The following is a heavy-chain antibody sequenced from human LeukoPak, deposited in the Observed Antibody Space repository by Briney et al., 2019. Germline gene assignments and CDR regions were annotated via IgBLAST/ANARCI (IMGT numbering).Heavy chain of an antibody. CDR1: GYTFTGYY. D-gene: IGHD5-12*01. J-gene: IGHJ4*02. CDR2: INPDRGGT. V-gene: IGHV1-2*02. CDR3: ARSLYSGYDLGY. Sequence: GASVKVSCKASGYTFTGYYMRWVRQAPGQGLEWMGWINPDRGGTNYAQKFQGRVTMTRDTSISTAYMELSRLRSDDTAVYYCARSLYSGYDLGYWGQGTLVTVSS.